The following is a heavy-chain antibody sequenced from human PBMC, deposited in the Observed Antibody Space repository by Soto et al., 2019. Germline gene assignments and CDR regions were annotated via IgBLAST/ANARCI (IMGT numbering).Heavy chain of an antibody. J-gene: IGHJ4*02. V-gene: IGHV4-39*01. CDR3: EKRDLGDSNYY. CDR2: IYYSVST. D-gene: IGHD4-17*01. CDR1: GGCSISISYY. Sequence: QLQLQESGPGLVMPSEIRSITGSVSGGCSISISYYGSWSRQPPVKGLEWIGSIYYSVSTYYNPSPTCRSTTSLDETDHSLSQKLNSMTVADATVYNCEKRDLGDSNYYWGQETLVTVSS.